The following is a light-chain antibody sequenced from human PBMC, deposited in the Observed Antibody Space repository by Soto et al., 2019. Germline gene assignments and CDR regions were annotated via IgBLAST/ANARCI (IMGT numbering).Light chain of an antibody. V-gene: IGKV3-15*01. CDR1: QSVSSN. J-gene: IGKJ1*01. CDR2: GAS. Sequence: ETMLTQSPATLSVSPGXRVTLSCWASQSVSSNLAWYQQRPGQAPRLLIYGASTRATDIPARFSGSGSGTDFTLTISSLQSEDSAVYYCQQYNHWPTWTFGQGTKVDIK. CDR3: QQYNHWPTWT.